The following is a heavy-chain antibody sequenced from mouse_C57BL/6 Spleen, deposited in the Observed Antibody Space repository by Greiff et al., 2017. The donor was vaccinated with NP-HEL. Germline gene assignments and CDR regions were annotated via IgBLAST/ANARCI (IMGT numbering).Heavy chain of an antibody. CDR1: GYTFTDHT. CDR3: ARLDYGYPYAMDY. J-gene: IGHJ4*01. V-gene: IGHV1-78*01. D-gene: IGHD2-2*01. Sequence: VKLMESDAELVKPGASVKISCKVSGYTFTDHTIHWMKQRPEQGLEWIGYIYPRDGSTKYNEKFKGKATLTADKSSSTAYMQLNSLTSEDSAVYFCARLDYGYPYAMDYWGQGTSVTVSS. CDR2: IYPRDGST.